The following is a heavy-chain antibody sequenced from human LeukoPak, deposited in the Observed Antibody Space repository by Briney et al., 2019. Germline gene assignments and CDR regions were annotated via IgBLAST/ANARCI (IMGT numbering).Heavy chain of an antibody. CDR1: GFIFRNAW. CDR2: IKSNPDGGTA. V-gene: IGHV3-15*01. Sequence: GGSLRLSCGASGFIFRNAWMTWVRQAPGKGLEWVGRIKSNPDGGTADYGAAVKGRFIISRDDSRNMLYLQLRNLRAEDTAVYYCTTLSYDVHYWGRGTLVTVSS. J-gene: IGHJ4*02. CDR3: TTLSYDVHY. D-gene: IGHD3-3*01.